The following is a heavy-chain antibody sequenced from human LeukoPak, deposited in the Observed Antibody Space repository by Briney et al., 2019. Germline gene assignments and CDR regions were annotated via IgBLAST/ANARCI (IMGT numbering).Heavy chain of an antibody. Sequence: SGTLSLTCAVYGGSFSGYYWSWIRQPPGKGLEWIGEINHSGSTNYNPSLKSRVTISVDTSKNQFSLQLSSVTAADTAVYYCARGLKLLWFGDLNWFDPWGQGTLVSVS. J-gene: IGHJ5*02. CDR2: INHSGST. CDR1: GGSFSGYY. D-gene: IGHD3-10*01. CDR3: ARGLKLLWFGDLNWFDP. V-gene: IGHV4-34*01.